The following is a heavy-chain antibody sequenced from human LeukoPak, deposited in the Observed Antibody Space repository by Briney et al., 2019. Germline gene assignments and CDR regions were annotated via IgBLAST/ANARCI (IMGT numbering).Heavy chain of an antibody. Sequence: PGGSLRLSCAASGFTFSIYAMSWVRQAPGKGLEWVSAISGSGGSTYYADSVKGRFTISRDNSKNTLYLQMNSLRTEDTAVYYCAKDPAVTTFSSDYWGQGTLVTVSS. J-gene: IGHJ4*02. CDR3: AKDPAVTTFSSDY. CDR2: ISGSGGST. D-gene: IGHD4-17*01. CDR1: GFTFSIYA. V-gene: IGHV3-23*01.